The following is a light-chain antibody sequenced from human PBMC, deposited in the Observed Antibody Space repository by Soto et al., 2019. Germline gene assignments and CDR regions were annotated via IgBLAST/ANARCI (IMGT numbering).Light chain of an antibody. CDR1: QRVSSH. V-gene: IGKV3-15*01. CDR3: QRYHNWPKM. CDR2: RAS. J-gene: IGKJ1*01. Sequence: EIVLPQSPGTLSFSPADPATLSCRASQRVSSHLAWYQQKPGQAPRLLIYRASTRATGVPARFSGSGSGTEFTLNISSLQSEDFAVYYCQRYHNWPKMFGQGTKVDI.